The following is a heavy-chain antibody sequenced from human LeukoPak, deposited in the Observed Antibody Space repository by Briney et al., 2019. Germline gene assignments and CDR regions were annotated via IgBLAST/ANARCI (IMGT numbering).Heavy chain of an antibody. D-gene: IGHD1-20*01. CDR3: AKDRHNWNYYYYMDV. CDR2: ISGSGGST. J-gene: IGHJ6*03. Sequence: LPGGSLRLCCAASGFTFSSYAMSWVRQAPGKGLEWVSAISGSGGSTYYADSVKGRFTISRDNSKNTLYLQMNSLRAEDTAVYYCAKDRHNWNYYYYMDVWGKGTTVTVSS. CDR1: GFTFSSYA. V-gene: IGHV3-23*01.